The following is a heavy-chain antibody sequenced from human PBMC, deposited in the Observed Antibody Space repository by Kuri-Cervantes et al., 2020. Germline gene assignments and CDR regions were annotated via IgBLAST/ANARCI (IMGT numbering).Heavy chain of an antibody. CDR3: AKPRDSYIAISGTAFDS. Sequence: GESLKISCAASGFTFNTYAMAWVRQAPGEGLEWVSAIGGDSQYTFYADSVKGRFTISRDTSKNTLFLEMSSLRADDTALYFCAKPRDSYIAISGTAFDSWGQGILVTVSS. CDR1: GFTFNTYA. CDR2: IGGDSQYT. J-gene: IGHJ4*02. D-gene: IGHD3-3*01. V-gene: IGHV3-23*01.